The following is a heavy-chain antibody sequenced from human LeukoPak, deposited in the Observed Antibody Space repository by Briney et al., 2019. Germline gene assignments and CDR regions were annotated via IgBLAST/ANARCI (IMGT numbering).Heavy chain of an antibody. D-gene: IGHD3-3*01. J-gene: IGHJ6*02. V-gene: IGHV3-23*01. CDR3: AKSGMEWLLPDYYYGMDV. Sequence: GGSLRLSCVASGFTVNSNYMSWVRQAPGEGLEWVSAISGSGGSTYYADSVKGRFTISRDNSKNTLYLQMNSLRAEDTAVYYCAKSGMEWLLPDYYYGMDVWGQGTTVTVSS. CDR1: GFTVNSNY. CDR2: ISGSGGST.